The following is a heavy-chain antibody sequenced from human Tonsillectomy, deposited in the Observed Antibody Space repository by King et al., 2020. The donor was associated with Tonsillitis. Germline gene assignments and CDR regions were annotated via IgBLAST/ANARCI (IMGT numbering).Heavy chain of an antibody. J-gene: IGHJ3*02. D-gene: IGHD2-21*01. CDR2: ISYDENNK. CDR3: AKDGGILSPRLPAGAFDI. CDR1: RFTFSNFG. V-gene: IGHV3-30*18. Sequence: VQLVESGGGVVQPGRSLRLSCAASRFTFSNFGMHWVRQAPGKGLEWVAVISYDENNKYYADSVKGRFTISRDNSKNTLYLQMNSLRAEDTAVYYCAKDGGILSPRLPAGAFDIWGQGTMVTVSS.